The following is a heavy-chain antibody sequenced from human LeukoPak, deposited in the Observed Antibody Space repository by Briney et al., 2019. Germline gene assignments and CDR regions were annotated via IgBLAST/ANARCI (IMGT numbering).Heavy chain of an antibody. V-gene: IGHV4-4*07. Sequence: PSETLSLTCTVSGGSITGYYWSWIRQPAGKGLEWIGRIYTIGRINYNPSLESRVTMSVDTSKNQFSLKLNSVTVADTAVYYCARDSSGSTSSLPGTNWFNPWGQGTLVTVSS. CDR3: ARDSSGSTSSLPGTNWFNP. CDR1: GGSITGYY. CDR2: IYTIGRI. J-gene: IGHJ5*02. D-gene: IGHD6-6*01.